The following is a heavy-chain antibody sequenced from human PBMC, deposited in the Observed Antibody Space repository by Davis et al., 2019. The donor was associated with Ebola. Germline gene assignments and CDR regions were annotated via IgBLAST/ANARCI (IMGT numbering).Heavy chain of an antibody. CDR3: ARGYRPPLPTRYSSGWHFDY. CDR2: IWYDGGNK. Sequence: GESLKISCAASGFTFSSYGMHWVRQAPGKGLEWVAVIWYDGGNKYYADSVKGRFTISRDNSKNTLYLQMNSLRAEDTAVYYCARGYRPPLPTRYSSGWHFDYWGQGTLVTVSS. V-gene: IGHV3-33*01. D-gene: IGHD6-19*01. CDR1: GFTFSSYG. J-gene: IGHJ4*02.